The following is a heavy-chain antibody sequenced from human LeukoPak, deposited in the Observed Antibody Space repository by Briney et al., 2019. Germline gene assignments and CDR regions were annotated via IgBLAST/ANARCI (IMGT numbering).Heavy chain of an antibody. V-gene: IGHV3-21*01. J-gene: IGHJ4*02. Sequence: GRSLRLSCAASGFTFSSYSMNWVRQAPGKGLEWVSSISSSSSYIYYADSVKGRFTISRDNAKNSLYLQMNSLRAEDTAVYYCARGRPEMATNKGEFDYWGQGTLVTVSS. CDR2: ISSSSSYI. D-gene: IGHD5-24*01. CDR3: ARGRPEMATNKGEFDY. CDR1: GFTFSSYS.